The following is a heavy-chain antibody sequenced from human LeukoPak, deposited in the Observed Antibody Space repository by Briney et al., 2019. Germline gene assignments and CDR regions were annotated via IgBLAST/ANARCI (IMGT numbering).Heavy chain of an antibody. CDR3: AREPYGDYLYYYGMDV. CDR1: GYTFTSYY. D-gene: IGHD4-17*01. Sequence: GASVKVSCKASGYTFTSYYMHWVRQAPGQGLEWMGIINPSGGSTSYAQKFQGRVTMTRDTSTSTVYMELSSLRSEDTAVYYCAREPYGDYLYYYGMDVWGKGTTVTVSS. CDR2: INPSGGST. V-gene: IGHV1-46*01. J-gene: IGHJ6*04.